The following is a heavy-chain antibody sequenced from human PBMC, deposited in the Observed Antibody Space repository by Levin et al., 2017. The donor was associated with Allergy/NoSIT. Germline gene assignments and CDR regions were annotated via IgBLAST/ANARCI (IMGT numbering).Heavy chain of an antibody. CDR1: GFTFSSYS. D-gene: IGHD6-13*01. V-gene: IGHV3-48*02. J-gene: IGHJ5*02. CDR3: ARDFLAAAGTFWFDP. CDR2: ISSSSSTI. Sequence: AGGSLRLSCAASGFTFSSYSMNWVRQAPGKGLEWVSYISSSSSTIYYADSVKGRFTISRDNAKNSLYLQMNSLRDEDTAVYYCARDFLAAAGTFWFDPWGQGTLVTVSS.